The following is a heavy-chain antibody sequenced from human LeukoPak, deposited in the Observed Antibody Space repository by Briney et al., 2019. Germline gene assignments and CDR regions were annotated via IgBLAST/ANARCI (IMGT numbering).Heavy chain of an antibody. CDR2: LSAAGGGT. CDR3: AKEPREYCSSTSCPNWFDL. CDR1: GFTFSRYP. J-gene: IGHJ5*02. Sequence: PGGSLRLPCAASGFTFSRYPMSWVRQAPGKGLEWVSTLSAAGGGTYYADSVRGRFTISRDNSENTLFLQMNSLSAEDMAVYYCAKEPREYCSSTSCPNWFDLWGQGTLVTVSS. V-gene: IGHV3-23*01. D-gene: IGHD2-2*01.